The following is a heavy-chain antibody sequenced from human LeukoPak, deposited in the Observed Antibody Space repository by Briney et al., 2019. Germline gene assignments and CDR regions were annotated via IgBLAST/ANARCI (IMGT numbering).Heavy chain of an antibody. D-gene: IGHD2-2*02. CDR1: GFTFSSYS. J-gene: IGHJ4*02. CDR2: ISGSGGST. Sequence: GGSLRLSCAASGFTFSSYSTNWVRQAPGKGLEWVSAISGSGGSTYYADSVKGRFTISRDNSKNTLYLQMNSLRAEDTAVYYCAKEEHCSSTSCYNGVVDYWGQGTLVTVSS. V-gene: IGHV3-23*01. CDR3: AKEEHCSSTSCYNGVVDY.